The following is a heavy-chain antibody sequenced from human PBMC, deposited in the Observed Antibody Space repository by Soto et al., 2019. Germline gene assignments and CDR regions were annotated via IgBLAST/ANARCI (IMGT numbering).Heavy chain of an antibody. CDR1: GGTFSRHA. Sequence: QVQLVQSGSEVKMPGSSVKVSCKTSGGTFSRHAINWVRQAPGQGLEWMGGIIPLFGTTNYAQKFKVRVTISADESTSTAYMELSILTSEDAAVYYCARAAIHGSSWYFWFDPGGQGTLVTVSS. CDR2: IIPLFGTT. V-gene: IGHV1-69*01. J-gene: IGHJ5*02. CDR3: ARAAIHGSSWYFWFDP. D-gene: IGHD6-13*01.